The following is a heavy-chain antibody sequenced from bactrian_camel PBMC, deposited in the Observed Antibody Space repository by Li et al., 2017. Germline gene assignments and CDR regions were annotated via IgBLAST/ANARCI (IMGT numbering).Heavy chain of an antibody. CDR2: TNSNAGAT. CDR1: GFTFSTYA. J-gene: IGHJ7*01. Sequence: QLVESGGGRVQPGGSLRLSCATSGFTFSTYAMSWVRQTPGKGLEWVSATNSNAGATYYADSVQGRFTISRDNGKNTLYLQLNSLKIEDTATYYCAKLDSDMGWVFPSGRSYAMVSWGKGTQVTVS. D-gene: IGHD3*01. V-gene: IGHV3S31*01.